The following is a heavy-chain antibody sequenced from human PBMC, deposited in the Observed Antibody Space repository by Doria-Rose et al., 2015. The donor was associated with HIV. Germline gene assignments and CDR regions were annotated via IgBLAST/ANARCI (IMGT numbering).Heavy chain of an antibody. CDR3: ARIKSSRWYHKYYFDF. CDR1: GVSLSSPGMG. D-gene: IGHD6-13*01. CDR2: IFSDDGR. J-gene: IGHJ4*02. Sequence: ESGPVLVKPTETLTLTCTVSGVSLSSPGMGVGWIRQPPGKALEWLANIFSDDGRSYKTSLKSRLTISRGTSKSQVVLTMTDMGPVDTATYYCARIKSSRWYHKYYFDFWGRGTLVIVSA. V-gene: IGHV2-26*01.